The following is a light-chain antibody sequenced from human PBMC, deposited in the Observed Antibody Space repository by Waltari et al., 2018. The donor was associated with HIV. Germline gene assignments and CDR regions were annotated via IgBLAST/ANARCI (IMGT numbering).Light chain of an antibody. Sequence: EIVMTQSPATLSVSPGERATLSCRASQSVGSNLAWYQQKPGQAPRLLIYRVSTRATGIPARFSDSGSGTEFTLTISSLQSEDFAVYYCQQYNSWPPLSFGGGTKVGIK. CDR1: QSVGSN. J-gene: IGKJ4*01. CDR2: RVS. CDR3: QQYNSWPPLS. V-gene: IGKV3-15*01.